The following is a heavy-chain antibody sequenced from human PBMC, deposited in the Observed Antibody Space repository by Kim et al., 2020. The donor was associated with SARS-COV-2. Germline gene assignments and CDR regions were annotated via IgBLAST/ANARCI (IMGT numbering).Heavy chain of an antibody. CDR2: IKQDGNQK. V-gene: IGHV3-7*01. CDR3: AREGDLYSSGKDAFDN. CDR1: GFTFSSYW. D-gene: IGHD6-19*01. Sequence: GGSLRLSWAASGFTFSSYWMTWVRQDPGKGLEWVANIKQDGNQKYYVDSVKGRFTISRDNAKNSLYLQMNSLRAEDTAVYYCAREGDLYSSGKDAFDNWGQETMVTVSS. J-gene: IGHJ3*02.